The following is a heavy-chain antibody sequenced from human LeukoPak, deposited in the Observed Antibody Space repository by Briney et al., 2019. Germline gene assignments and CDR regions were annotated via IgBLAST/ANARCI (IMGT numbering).Heavy chain of an antibody. CDR2: IYYGGST. J-gene: IGHJ4*02. CDR1: GVSISSGAFY. D-gene: IGHD3-10*01. CDR3: ARESPLVRGVLDY. Sequence: KPSQTPSLTCTVSGVSISSGAFYWNWIRQHPGKGLEWIGYIYYGGSTYYNPSLKSRLTISVDTSKNQLSLKLSSVTAADTAVYYCARESPLVRGVLDYWGQGTLVTVSS. V-gene: IGHV4-31*03.